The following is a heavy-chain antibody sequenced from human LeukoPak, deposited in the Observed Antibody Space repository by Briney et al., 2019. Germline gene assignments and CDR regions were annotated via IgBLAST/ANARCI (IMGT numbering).Heavy chain of an antibody. V-gene: IGHV3-23*01. CDR3: TRRRGNQQPIDY. J-gene: IGHJ4*02. CDR2: ISGGGIGI. CDR1: GFTFSNYG. Sequence: GGSLRLSCAASGFTFSNYGMNWVRQAPGKGLEWVSAISGGGIGIYYADSLKGRFTISRDDSKNTLYLQMNNLRAEDTAVYYCTRRRGNQQPIDYWGQGTLVTVSS. D-gene: IGHD2-2*01.